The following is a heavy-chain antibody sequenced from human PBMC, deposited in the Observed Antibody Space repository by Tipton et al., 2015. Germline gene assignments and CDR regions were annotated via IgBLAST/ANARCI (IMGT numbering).Heavy chain of an antibody. CDR3: ARDAFNYLAFDI. D-gene: IGHD5-24*01. CDR2: IHYSGTT. J-gene: IGHJ3*02. Sequence: GLVKPSETLSLTCSVSGGSISSFYWNWIRQSPGEGLEWIAYIHYSGTTQYNPSLKSRVTIAIDTSKNQFSLKLTSLTAADTAVYFCARDAFNYLAFDIWGQGTMVTVSS. CDR1: GGSISSFY. V-gene: IGHV4-59*01.